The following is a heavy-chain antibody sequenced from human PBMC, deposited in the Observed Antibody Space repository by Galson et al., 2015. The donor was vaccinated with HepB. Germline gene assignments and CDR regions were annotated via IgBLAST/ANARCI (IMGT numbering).Heavy chain of an antibody. CDR3: ARGGSWIQPSGYYMGV. J-gene: IGHJ6*03. CDR2: ISSNGGST. Sequence: SLRLSCAASGFTFSSYAMHWVRQAPGKGLEYVSAISSNGGSTYYANSVKGRFTISRDNSKNTLYLQMGSLRAEDMAVYYCARGGSWIQPSGYYMGVWGKGTTVTVSS. D-gene: IGHD5-18*01. CDR1: GFTFSSYA. V-gene: IGHV3-64*01.